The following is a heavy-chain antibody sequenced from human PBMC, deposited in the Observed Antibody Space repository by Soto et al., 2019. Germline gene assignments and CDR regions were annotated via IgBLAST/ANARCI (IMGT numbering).Heavy chain of an antibody. CDR2: IYPGDSDT. D-gene: IGHD3-10*01. Sequence: PGESLKISCKGSGYSFTSYWIGWVRQMPGKGLEWMGIIYPGDSDTRYSPSFQGQVTISADKSISTAYLQWSSLKASDTAMYYCATQTSYGSGSYYIEARYLYYYYGMDVWGQGTTVTVSS. CDR3: ATQTSYGSGSYYIEARYLYYYYGMDV. CDR1: GYSFTSYW. V-gene: IGHV5-51*01. J-gene: IGHJ6*02.